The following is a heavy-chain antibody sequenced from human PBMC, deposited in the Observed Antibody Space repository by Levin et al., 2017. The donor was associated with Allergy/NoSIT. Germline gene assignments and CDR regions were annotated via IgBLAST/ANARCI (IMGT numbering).Heavy chain of an antibody. V-gene: IGHV5-51*01. J-gene: IGHJ4*02. CDR2: IYPGDSDT. Sequence: KLGESLKISCKGSGYSFTSYWIGWVRQMPGKGLEWMGIIYPGDSDTRYSPSFQGQVTISADKSISTAYLQWSSLKASDTAMYYCARWEMATIVGFDYWGQGTLVTVSS. D-gene: IGHD5-24*01. CDR3: ARWEMATIVGFDY. CDR1: GYSFTSYW.